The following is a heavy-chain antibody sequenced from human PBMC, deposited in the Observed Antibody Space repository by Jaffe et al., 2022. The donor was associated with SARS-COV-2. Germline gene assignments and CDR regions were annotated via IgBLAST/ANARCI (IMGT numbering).Heavy chain of an antibody. CDR3: AREPADGYYIDV. V-gene: IGHV1-3*01. CDR2: INAGNDNT. Sequence: QVQLVQSGAEVKKPGASVKVSCKASGYTFTSHTIHWVRQAPGQGLEYMGWINAGNDNTKFSQKFQGRVSFTRDTFASTAYMELSSLRSEDTAVYFCAREPADGYYIDVWGNGTTVTVS. J-gene: IGHJ6*03. D-gene: IGHD2-8*01. CDR1: GYTFTSHT.